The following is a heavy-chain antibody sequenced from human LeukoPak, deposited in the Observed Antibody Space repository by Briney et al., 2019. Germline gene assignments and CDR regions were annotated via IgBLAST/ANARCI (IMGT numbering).Heavy chain of an antibody. CDR2: ISAYNGNT. CDR3: ARGSSVTTIDY. J-gene: IGHJ4*02. V-gene: IGHV1-18*01. Sequence: GASVKVSCKASGYTFTSYAFRWVRQAPGQGLEWMGWISAYNGNTNYAQNLQGRVTMTTDTSTSTAYMELRSLRSDDTAVYYCARGSSVTTIDYWGQGTLVTVSS. CDR1: GYTFTSYA. D-gene: IGHD4-17*01.